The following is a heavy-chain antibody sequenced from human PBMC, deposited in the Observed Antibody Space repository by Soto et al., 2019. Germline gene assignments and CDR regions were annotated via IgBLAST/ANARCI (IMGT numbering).Heavy chain of an antibody. Sequence: QVQLQESGPGLVKPSETLSLTCTVSGGSVSSGSYYWSWIRQPPGKGLEWIGYIYYSGSTNYNPSLKSRVTISVDTSKNQFSLKLSSVTAADTAVYYCARAELGMGGAFDIWGQGTMVTVSS. J-gene: IGHJ3*02. V-gene: IGHV4-61*01. CDR1: GGSVSSGSYY. CDR2: IYYSGST. D-gene: IGHD7-27*01. CDR3: ARAELGMGGAFDI.